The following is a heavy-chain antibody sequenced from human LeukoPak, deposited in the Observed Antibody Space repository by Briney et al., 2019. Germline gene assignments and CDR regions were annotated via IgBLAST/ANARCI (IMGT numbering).Heavy chain of an antibody. CDR2: IYDSGST. CDR3: ARDNPAAIKGGAFDI. D-gene: IGHD2-2*02. V-gene: IGHV4-39*07. Sequence: SETLSLTCTVSGGSIRSSYYYWGWIRQPPGKGLEWIGSIYDSGSTYYNPSLKSRVTISVDRSKNQFSLKLTSVTAADTAVYYCARDNPAAIKGGAFDIWGQGTMVTVSS. J-gene: IGHJ3*02. CDR1: GGSIRSSYYY.